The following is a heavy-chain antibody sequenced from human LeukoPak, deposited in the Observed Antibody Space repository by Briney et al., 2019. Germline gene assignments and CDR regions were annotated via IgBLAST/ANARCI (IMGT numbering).Heavy chain of an antibody. CDR2: IYHSGST. Sequence: SETLSLTCTVSGGSISSTSYYWGWIRQPPGKGLEWIGSIYHSGSTYYNPSLKSRVTISVDTSKNQFSLKLSSVTAADTAVYYCARDPSTTGTWFDPWGQGTLVTVSS. CDR1: GGSISSTSYY. J-gene: IGHJ5*02. D-gene: IGHD4-17*01. V-gene: IGHV4-39*07. CDR3: ARDPSTTGTWFDP.